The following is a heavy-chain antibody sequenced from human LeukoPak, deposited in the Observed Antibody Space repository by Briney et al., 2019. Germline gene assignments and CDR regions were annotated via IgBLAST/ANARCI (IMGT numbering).Heavy chain of an antibody. J-gene: IGHJ4*02. CDR3: ARGRDAYKY. CDR2: ITTSGRST. V-gene: IGHV3-11*01. CDR1: GFAFRDYY. Sequence: GGSLRLSCTVSGFAFRDYYMSWIRQAPGKGLEWVSYITTSGRSTYVADSLKGRFTISRDNANSSLFLLMNNLRADDTATYYCARGRDAYKYWGLGTRVTVSS. D-gene: IGHD5-24*01.